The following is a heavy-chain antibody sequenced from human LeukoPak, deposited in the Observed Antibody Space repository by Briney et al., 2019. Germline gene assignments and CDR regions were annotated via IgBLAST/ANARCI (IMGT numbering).Heavy chain of an antibody. CDR2: ISGSGGST. Sequence: GGSLRLPCAASGFTFSSYAMSWVRQAPGKGLEWVSAISGSGGSTYYADSVKGRFTISRDNSKNTVDLQMNSLRAEDTTVYYCARDNWGDGGYYRTLDYWGQGTLVTVSS. D-gene: IGHD3-22*01. CDR3: ARDNWGDGGYYRTLDY. CDR1: GFTFSSYA. J-gene: IGHJ4*02. V-gene: IGHV3-23*01.